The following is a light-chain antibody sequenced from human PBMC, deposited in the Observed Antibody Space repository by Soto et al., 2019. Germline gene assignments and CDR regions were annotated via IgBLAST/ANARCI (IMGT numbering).Light chain of an antibody. CDR1: SSDVGGYNY. Sequence: QSALTQPRSVSGSPGQSVTISCTGTSSDVGGYNYVSWYQQHPGKAPKLLIYEVSDRPSGVSNRFSGSKSGITASLTISGLLAEDEADYYCTSYTSTNVLFGGGTKLTVL. V-gene: IGLV2-14*03. J-gene: IGLJ2*01. CDR2: EVS. CDR3: TSYTSTNVL.